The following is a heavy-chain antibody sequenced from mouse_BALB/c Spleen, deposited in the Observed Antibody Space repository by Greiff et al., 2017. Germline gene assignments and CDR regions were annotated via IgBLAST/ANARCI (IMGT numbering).Heavy chain of an antibody. CDR3: APYDYYAMDY. V-gene: IGHV5-9-3*01. D-gene: IGHD2-10*02. CDR1: GFTFSSYA. CDR2: ISSGGSYT. J-gene: IGHJ4*01. Sequence: EVQRVESGGGLVKPGGSLKLSCAASGFTFSSYAMSWVRQTPEKRLEWVATISSGGSYTYYPDSVKGRFTISRDNAKNTLYLQMSSLRSEDTAMYYCAPYDYYAMDYWGQGTSVTVSS.